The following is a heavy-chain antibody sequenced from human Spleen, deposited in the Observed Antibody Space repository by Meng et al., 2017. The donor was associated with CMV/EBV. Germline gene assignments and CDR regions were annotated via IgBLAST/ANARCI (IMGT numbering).Heavy chain of an antibody. Sequence: GESLKISCAASGFTFSSYAMSWVRQAPGKGLEWVSVIYSGGNYPHYADSVKGRFTISRDNSKNTLYLQMNSLRAEDTAVYYCAKGLDFQRLRVCFGMDVWGQGTTVTVSS. J-gene: IGHJ6*02. CDR2: IYSGGNYP. CDR3: AKGLDFQRLRVCFGMDV. CDR1: GFTFSSYA. V-gene: IGHV3-23*03. D-gene: IGHD3-9*01.